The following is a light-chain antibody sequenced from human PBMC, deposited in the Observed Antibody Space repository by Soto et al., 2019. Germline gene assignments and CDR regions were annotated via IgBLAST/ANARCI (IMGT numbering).Light chain of an antibody. CDR1: QSVTVNS. CDR3: QQYGSSPLT. CDR2: AAS. J-gene: IGKJ5*01. Sequence: MLLTQAPRTLSLSPGEGGTLSLASSQSVTVNSLAWYQQKPGQAPRLLIYAASTRAAAVPDRFTGSGSGTDFTLTISRLEPEDFAVYYCQQYGSSPLTFGQGTRLEI. V-gene: IGKV3-20*01.